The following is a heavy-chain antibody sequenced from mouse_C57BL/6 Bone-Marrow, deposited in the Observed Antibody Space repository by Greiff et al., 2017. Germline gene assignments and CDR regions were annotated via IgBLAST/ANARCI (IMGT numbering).Heavy chain of an antibody. Sequence: EVKVEESGGGLVQPGGSLKLSCAASGFTFSDYYMYWVRQTPEKRLEWVAYISNGGGSTYYPDTVKGRFTISRDNAKNTLYLQMSRLKSEDTAMYYCARQDGSTWYFDVWGTGTTVTVSS. CDR3: ARQDGSTWYFDV. V-gene: IGHV5-12*01. CDR2: ISNGGGST. J-gene: IGHJ1*03. D-gene: IGHD1-1*01. CDR1: GFTFSDYY.